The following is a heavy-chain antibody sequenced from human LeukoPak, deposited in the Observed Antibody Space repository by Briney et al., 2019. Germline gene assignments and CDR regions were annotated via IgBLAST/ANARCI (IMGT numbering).Heavy chain of an antibody. CDR3: AKGPPASFSYDSSGYYPPFGY. Sequence: GGSLRLSCAASGFTFSNFAMAWVRQVPEKGLEWVSFIRGGGAGAHYADSVRGRFTISRDNSKNTLYLEMNSLRADDTAVYYCAKGPPASFSYDSSGYYPPFGYWGQGTLVTVSS. V-gene: IGHV3-23*01. D-gene: IGHD3-22*01. CDR2: IRGGGAGA. CDR1: GFTFSNFA. J-gene: IGHJ4*02.